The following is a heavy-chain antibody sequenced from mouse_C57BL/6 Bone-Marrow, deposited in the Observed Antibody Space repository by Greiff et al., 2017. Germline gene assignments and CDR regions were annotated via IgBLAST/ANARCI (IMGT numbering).Heavy chain of an antibody. Sequence: QVQLQQSGAELVKPGASVKISCKASGYAFSSYWMNWVKQRPGKGLAWIGQIYPGDGDTNYNGKFKGKATLTADKSSSTAYMQLSSLTSEDSAVYFCARLTRSYWYFDVWGTGTTVTVSS. V-gene: IGHV1-80*01. CDR2: IYPGDGDT. J-gene: IGHJ1*03. CDR1: GYAFSSYW. CDR3: ARLTRSYWYFDV.